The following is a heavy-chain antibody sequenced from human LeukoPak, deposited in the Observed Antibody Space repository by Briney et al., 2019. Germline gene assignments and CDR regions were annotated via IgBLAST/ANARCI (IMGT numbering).Heavy chain of an antibody. CDR1: GFTFSSYA. D-gene: IGHD4-23*01. Sequence: GGSLRLSCAASGFTFSSYAMSWVRQAPGKGLEWVSAISGSGGSTYYADSVKGRFTISRDNSKNTLYLQMNSLRAEDTAVYYCTRLPPDHGGNSVFSFDIWGQGTMVTVSS. CDR2: ISGSGGST. CDR3: TRLPPDHGGNSVFSFDI. V-gene: IGHV3-23*01. J-gene: IGHJ3*02.